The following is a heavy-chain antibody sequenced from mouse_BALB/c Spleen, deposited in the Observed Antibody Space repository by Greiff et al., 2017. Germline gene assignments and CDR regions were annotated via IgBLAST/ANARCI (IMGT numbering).Heavy chain of an antibody. CDR1: GYTFTDYE. CDR3: TAATTVVAKGAMDY. Sequence: QVHVKQSGAELVRPGASVTLSCKASGYTFTDYEMHWVKQTPVHGLEWIGAIDPETGGTAYNQKFKGKATLTADKSSSTAYMELRSLTSEDSAVYYCTAATTVVAKGAMDYWGQGTSVTVSS. D-gene: IGHD1-1*01. J-gene: IGHJ4*01. V-gene: IGHV1-15*01. CDR2: IDPETGGT.